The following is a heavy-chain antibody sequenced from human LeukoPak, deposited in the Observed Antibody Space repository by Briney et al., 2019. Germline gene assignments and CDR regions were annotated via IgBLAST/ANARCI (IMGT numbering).Heavy chain of an antibody. J-gene: IGHJ4*02. V-gene: IGHV3-7*01. CDR3: ARINYDSSGYRY. Sequence: GGSLRLSCAASGFTVSSNYMSWVRQAPGKGLEWVANIKQDGSEKYYVDSVKGRFTISRDNAKNSLYLQMNSLRAEDTAVYYCARINYDSSGYRYWGQGTLVTVSS. CDR2: IKQDGSEK. CDR1: GFTVSSNY. D-gene: IGHD3-22*01.